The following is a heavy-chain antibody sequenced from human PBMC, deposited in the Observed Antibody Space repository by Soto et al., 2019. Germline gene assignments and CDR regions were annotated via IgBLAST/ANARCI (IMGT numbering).Heavy chain of an antibody. CDR3: ARRYCSSTSCDHDAFDI. V-gene: IGHV4-31*02. CDR2: INYSGST. D-gene: IGHD2-2*01. J-gene: IGHJ3*02. Sequence: WIWIRQHPGKGLEWIGYINYSGSTYYNPSLKSRVTISVDTSKNQFSLKLSSVTAADTAVFYCARRYCSSTSCDHDAFDIWGQWTMVTVSS.